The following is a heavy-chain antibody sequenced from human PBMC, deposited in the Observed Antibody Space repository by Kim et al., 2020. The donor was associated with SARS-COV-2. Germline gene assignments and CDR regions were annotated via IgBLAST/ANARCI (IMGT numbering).Heavy chain of an antibody. V-gene: IGHV3-33*08. CDR2: ISNDGIHK. CDR1: GFIFSDYG. CDR3: ARAAYGDYARGGLDC. J-gene: IGHJ4*03. D-gene: IGHD4-17*01. Sequence: GGSLRLSCAVSGFIFSDYGMHWVRRAPGKGLEWVAVISNDGIHKYYTPSVRGRYTISRDNSKNTVYIQMNYLGAEDTGMYYCARAAYGDYARGGLDCWDQGTPVSVSS.